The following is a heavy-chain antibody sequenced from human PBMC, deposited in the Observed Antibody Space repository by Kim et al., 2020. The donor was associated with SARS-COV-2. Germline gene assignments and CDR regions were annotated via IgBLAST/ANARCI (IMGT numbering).Heavy chain of an antibody. CDR3: ASGRYSSSPLDY. J-gene: IGHJ4*02. D-gene: IGHD6-6*01. V-gene: IGHV4-39*01. Sequence: SETLSLTCTVSGGSISSSRYYWGWIRQPPGKGLEWIGSIYYSGRNYYNPSLKSRVTISVDTSKNQFSLKLSSVTAADTAVYYCASGRYSSSPLDYWGRGTLVTVSS. CDR1: GGSISSSRYY. CDR2: IYYSGRN.